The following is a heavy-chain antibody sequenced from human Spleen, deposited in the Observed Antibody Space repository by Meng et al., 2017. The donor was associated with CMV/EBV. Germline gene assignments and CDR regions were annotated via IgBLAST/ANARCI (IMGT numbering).Heavy chain of an antibody. D-gene: IGHD2-2*01. CDR1: YY. V-gene: IGHV4-34*01. J-gene: IGHJ4*02. CDR3: ARVPSLGYCSSTSCPRGTYFDY. CDR2: INHGGST. Sequence: YYWSWIRQPPGKGLEWIGEINHGGSTNYNPSLKGRVTISVDTSKNQFSLKLSSVTAADTAVYHCARVPSLGYCSSTSCPRGTYFDYWGQGTLVTVSS.